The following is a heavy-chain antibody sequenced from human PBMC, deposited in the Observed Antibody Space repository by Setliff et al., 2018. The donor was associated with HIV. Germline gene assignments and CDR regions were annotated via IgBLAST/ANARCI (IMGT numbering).Heavy chain of an antibody. Sequence: PGGSLRLSCAASGFTFGSYSMNWVRQAPGKGLEWVSSISSSITYIYYADSVKGRFTISRDNAKSSLYLQMNSLRAEDTAIYYCARDRERWLQSRLFDPWGQGTLVTVSS. CDR2: ISSSITYI. CDR3: ARDRERWLQSRLFDP. D-gene: IGHD4-4*01. J-gene: IGHJ5*02. V-gene: IGHV3-21*01. CDR1: GFTFGSYS.